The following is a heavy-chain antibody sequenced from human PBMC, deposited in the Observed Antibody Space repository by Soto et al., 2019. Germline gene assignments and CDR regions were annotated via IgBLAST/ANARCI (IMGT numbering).Heavy chain of an antibody. CDR2: ISYDGSNK. Sequence: QVQLVESGGGVVQPGRSLRLSCAASGFTFSSYGMHWVRQAPGKGLEWVAVISYDGSNKYYADAVKGRFTISRDNSKNTLYLQMNSLRAEDTAVDYCAKGDDYIHWGQGTLVTVSS. D-gene: IGHD4-4*01. J-gene: IGHJ4*02. CDR1: GFTFSSYG. CDR3: AKGDDYIH. V-gene: IGHV3-30*18.